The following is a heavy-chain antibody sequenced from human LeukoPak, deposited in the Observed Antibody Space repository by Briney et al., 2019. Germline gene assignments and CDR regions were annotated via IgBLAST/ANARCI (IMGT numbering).Heavy chain of an antibody. CDR2: ISYDGSNK. J-gene: IGHJ4*02. V-gene: IGHV3-30*18. CDR3: AKDGGSSGSLDD. D-gene: IGHD3-22*01. Sequence: PGGSLRLSCAASGFTLSSYGMHWVRQAPGKGLEWVSVISYDGSNKYYADSVKGRFTISRDNSKNTLYLQMNSLRAEDTAVYYCAKDGGSSGSLDDWGQGTLVTVSS. CDR1: GFTLSSYG.